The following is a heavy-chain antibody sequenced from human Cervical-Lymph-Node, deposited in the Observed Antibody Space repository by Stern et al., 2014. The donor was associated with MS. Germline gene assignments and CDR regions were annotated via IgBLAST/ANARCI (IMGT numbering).Heavy chain of an antibody. CDR2: INPNSGGT. CDR1: GYIFTDYY. CDR3: ARGSGTAYDLRGDY. D-gene: IGHD3-3*01. V-gene: IGHV1-2*02. Sequence: VQLVESGGDARAPGASMKLSCKASGYIFTDYYLHWVRQAPGQGLEWLGWINPNSGGTNYAQNFQGRVTMTRDTSISTAYMELRWLGSADTAVYYCARGSGTAYDLRGDYWGQGTLVTVSS. J-gene: IGHJ4*01.